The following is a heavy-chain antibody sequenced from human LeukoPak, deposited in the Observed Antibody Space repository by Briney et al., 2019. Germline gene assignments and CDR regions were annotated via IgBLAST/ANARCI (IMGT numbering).Heavy chain of an antibody. J-gene: IGHJ5*02. V-gene: IGHV3-23*01. CDR3: AKDQKFEGYCSCGSCYSNP. CDR1: GFTFSSYA. D-gene: IGHD2-15*01. CDR2: ISGSGSST. Sequence: GGSLRLSCAASGFTFSSYAMSWVRQAPGKGLEWVSAISGSGSSTYYADFVKGRFTISRDNSKNTLYLQMNSLRAEDTAVYYCAKDQKFEGYCSCGSCYSNPWGQGTLVTVSS.